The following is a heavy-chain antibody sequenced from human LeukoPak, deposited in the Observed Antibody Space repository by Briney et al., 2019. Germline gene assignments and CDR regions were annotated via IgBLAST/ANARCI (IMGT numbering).Heavy chain of an antibody. Sequence: GRSLRLSCAASGFTFSNYGIHWVRQAPGKGLEWVAVISYDGSNKYYADSVKGRFTISRDNSKNTLYLQMNSLRAEDTAVYYCAKDPAGAPEYYFDYWGQGTLVTVSS. CDR2: ISYDGSNK. V-gene: IGHV3-30*18. D-gene: IGHD1-14*01. CDR1: GFTFSNYG. CDR3: AKDPAGAPEYYFDY. J-gene: IGHJ4*02.